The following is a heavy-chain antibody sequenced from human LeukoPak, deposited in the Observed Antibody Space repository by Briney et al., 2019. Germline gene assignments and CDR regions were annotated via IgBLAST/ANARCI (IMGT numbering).Heavy chain of an antibody. J-gene: IGHJ4*02. Sequence: NPSETLSLTCTVSGGSISSSSYSWGWIRQPPGKGLEWIGSIYYSGSTYYNPSLKSRVTISVDTSKNQFSLKLSSVTAADTAVYYCARQAPGARRIAARPFSYWGQGTLVTVSS. CDR3: ARQAPGARRIAARPFSY. CDR1: GGSISSSSYS. V-gene: IGHV4-39*01. CDR2: IYYSGST. D-gene: IGHD6-6*01.